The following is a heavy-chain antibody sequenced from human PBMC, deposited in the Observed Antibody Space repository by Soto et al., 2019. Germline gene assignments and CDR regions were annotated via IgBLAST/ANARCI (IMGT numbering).Heavy chain of an antibody. J-gene: IGHJ4*02. Sequence: EEHLVESGGGLVQPGGSLRLSCAASGVTFSTYLMSWVRQAPGKGLEWVANIKYDGSETYYVYSVKGRFTISRDNAKNSLYLQMNSLRGEDTAVYYCARYSSAWGLWGQGTLVTVSS. CDR3: ARYSSAWGL. CDR2: IKYDGSET. V-gene: IGHV3-7*01. D-gene: IGHD6-19*01. CDR1: GVTFSTYL.